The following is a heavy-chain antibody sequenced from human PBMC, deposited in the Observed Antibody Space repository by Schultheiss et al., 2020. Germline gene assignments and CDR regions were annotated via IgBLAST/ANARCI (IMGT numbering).Heavy chain of an antibody. V-gene: IGHV3-33*01. Sequence: GGSLRLSCAASGFTFSSYGMHWVRQAPGKGLEWVAVIWYDGSNKYYADSVKGRFTISRDNAKNSLYLQMNSLRAEDTAVYYCARGINSDYFDYWGQGTPVTVSS. CDR1: GFTFSSYG. CDR2: IWYDGSNK. D-gene: IGHD2-21*01. J-gene: IGHJ4*02. CDR3: ARGINSDYFDY.